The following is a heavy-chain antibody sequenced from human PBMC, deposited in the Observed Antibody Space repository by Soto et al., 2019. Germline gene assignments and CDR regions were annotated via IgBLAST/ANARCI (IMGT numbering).Heavy chain of an antibody. CDR2: INAGNGNT. CDR1: GYTFTSYA. CDR3: AREKWGSGSRWLDP. Sequence: GASVKVSCKASGYTFTSYAMHWVRQAPGQRLEWMGWINAGNGNTKYSQKFQGRVTINQDTSASTAYMELSSLTSEDTAVYYCAREKWGSGSRWLDPWGQGTLVTVSS. J-gene: IGHJ5*02. D-gene: IGHD6-19*01. V-gene: IGHV1-3*01.